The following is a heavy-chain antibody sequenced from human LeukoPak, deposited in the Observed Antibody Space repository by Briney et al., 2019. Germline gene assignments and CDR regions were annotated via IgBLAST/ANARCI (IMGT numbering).Heavy chain of an antibody. J-gene: IGHJ4*02. CDR2: ISAYNGNT. Sequence: GASVNVSCRASGYTFTSYGISWVRQPPGQGREGMGWISAYNGNTNYAQKPQGRLTMTTDTSTSTAYMELRSLRSDDTAVYYCARPYYYDSSGPFDYWGQGPVVIVSS. CDR1: GYTFTSYG. CDR3: ARPYYYDSSGPFDY. V-gene: IGHV1-18*01. D-gene: IGHD3-22*01.